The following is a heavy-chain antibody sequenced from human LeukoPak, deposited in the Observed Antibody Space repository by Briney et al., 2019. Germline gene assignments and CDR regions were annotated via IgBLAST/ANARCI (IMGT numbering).Heavy chain of an antibody. V-gene: IGHV3-30*04. CDR1: GFTFSSYA. CDR2: ISYDGSNK. J-gene: IGHJ4*02. D-gene: IGHD6-19*01. CDR3: ARTLTVAGTGSFDY. Sequence: GGSLRLSCAASGFTFSSYAMHWVRQAPGKGLEWVAVISYDGSNKYYADSVKGRFTISRDNSKNTLYLQINSLRVEDTAVYYCARTLTVAGTGSFDYWGQGTLVTVSS.